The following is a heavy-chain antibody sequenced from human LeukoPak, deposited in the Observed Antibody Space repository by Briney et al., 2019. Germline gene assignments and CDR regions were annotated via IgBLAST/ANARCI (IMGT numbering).Heavy chain of an antibody. V-gene: IGHV3-74*01. Sequence: GGSLRLSCAASGFTFSSYWMHWVRQAPGKGLVWVSRINSDGSSTSYADSVKGRFTISRGNAKNTLYLQMNSLRAEDTAVYYCARSGSYYEAFDIWGQGTMVTVSS. J-gene: IGHJ3*02. CDR2: INSDGSST. CDR1: GFTFSSYW. D-gene: IGHD1-26*01. CDR3: ARSGSYYEAFDI.